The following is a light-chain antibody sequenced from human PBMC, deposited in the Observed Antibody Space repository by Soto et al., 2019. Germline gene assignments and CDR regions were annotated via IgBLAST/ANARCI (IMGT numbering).Light chain of an antibody. CDR1: QSVRNN. V-gene: IGKV3-15*01. Sequence: TVMTQSPATLSVSLGARVTLSCRASQSVRNNLAWYQQKPGQAPRLLIYGASTRATDIPARCSGSGSGTEFTLTISGLQSDDFAVYYCHEYDNWPPWTFGQGTKVDIK. J-gene: IGKJ1*01. CDR3: HEYDNWPPWT. CDR2: GAS.